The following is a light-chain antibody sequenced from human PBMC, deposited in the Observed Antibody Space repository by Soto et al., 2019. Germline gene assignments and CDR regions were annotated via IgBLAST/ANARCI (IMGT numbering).Light chain of an antibody. V-gene: IGKV3-15*01. CDR2: VAS. CDR1: QSVSSN. Sequence: EIAMTQSPATLSVSPGERATLSCRASQSVSSNLAWYQQKPGQTPKLLIYVASTRATGIPARFSGSGSGTEFTLTISSLQSEDFAVYYCQQYNVWPLTFGRGTKVEFK. CDR3: QQYNVWPLT. J-gene: IGKJ4*01.